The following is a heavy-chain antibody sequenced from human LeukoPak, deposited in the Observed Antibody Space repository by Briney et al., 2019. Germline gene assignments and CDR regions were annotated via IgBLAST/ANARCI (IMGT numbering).Heavy chain of an antibody. CDR1: GFTFSSYG. D-gene: IGHD6-19*01. V-gene: IGHV3-30*18. CDR3: AKESSGWSYFDY. CDR2: ISYDGSNK. Sequence: PGGSLRLSCAASGFTFSSYGIHWVRQAPGKGLEWVAVISYDGSNKYYADSVKGRFTISRDNSKNTLYLQMNSLRAEDTAVYYCAKESSGWSYFDYWGQGTLVTVSS. J-gene: IGHJ4*02.